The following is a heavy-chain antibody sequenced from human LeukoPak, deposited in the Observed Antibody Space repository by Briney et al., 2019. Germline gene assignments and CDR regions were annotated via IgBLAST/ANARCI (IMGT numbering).Heavy chain of an antibody. CDR2: LSGRGAGS. CDR3: AKAEDTTLTPPYYFDY. J-gene: IGHJ4*02. D-gene: IGHD4-17*01. Sequence: PGGSLRLSCAASGFTFSNYAMNWVRQTPGKGLEWVSALSGRGAGSYYADSVKGRFTISRDDSKNTLYLQKASLRAEDTAIYYCAKAEDTTLTPPYYFDYWGQGTLVSVSS. CDR1: GFTFSNYA. V-gene: IGHV3-23*01.